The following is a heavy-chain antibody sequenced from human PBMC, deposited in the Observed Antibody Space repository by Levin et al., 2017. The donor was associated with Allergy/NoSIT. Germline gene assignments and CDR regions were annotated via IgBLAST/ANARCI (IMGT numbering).Heavy chain of an antibody. CDR2: INPSGGST. CDR3: ARGKLDRAAMGLDYCDY. Sequence: AASVKVSCKASGYTFTSYYMHWVRQAPGQGLEWMGIINPSGGSTSYAQKFQGRVTMTRDTSTSTVYMELSSLRSEDTAVYYCARGKLDRAAMGLDYCDYWGQGTLVTVSS. J-gene: IGHJ4*02. CDR1: GYTFTSYY. D-gene: IGHD5-18*01. V-gene: IGHV1-46*01.